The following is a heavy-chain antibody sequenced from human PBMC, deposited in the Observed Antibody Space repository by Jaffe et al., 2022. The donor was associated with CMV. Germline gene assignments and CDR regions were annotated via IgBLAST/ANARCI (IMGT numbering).Heavy chain of an antibody. V-gene: IGHV3-74*01. CDR3: ARDEFDIGYYYYMDV. CDR2: INSDGSST. CDR1: GFTFSSYW. Sequence: EVQLVESGGGLVQPGGSLRLSCAASGFTFSSYWMHWVRQAPGKGLVWVSRINSDGSSTSYADSVKGRFTISRDNAKNTLYLQMNSLRAEDTAVYYCARDEFDIGYYYYMDVWGKGTTVTVSS. J-gene: IGHJ6*03. D-gene: IGHD3-10*01.